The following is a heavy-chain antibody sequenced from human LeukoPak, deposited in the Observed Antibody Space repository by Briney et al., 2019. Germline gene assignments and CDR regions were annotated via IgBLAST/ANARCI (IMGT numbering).Heavy chain of an antibody. J-gene: IGHJ4*02. V-gene: IGHV3-48*03. D-gene: IGHD5-18*01. CDR2: ISRGGDEI. Sequence: GGSLRLSCAASGFSFSTYEMNWVRQAPGRGLQWISCISRGGDEIYYGDSVKGRFTVSRDNAKNSLYLQMNSLRAEDTAVYYCARDRPDRGYSYGRDFDYWGQGTLVTVSS. CDR3: ARDRPDRGYSYGRDFDY. CDR1: GFSFSTYE.